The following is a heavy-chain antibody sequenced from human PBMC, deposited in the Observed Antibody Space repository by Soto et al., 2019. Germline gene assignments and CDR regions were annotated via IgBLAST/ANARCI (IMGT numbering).Heavy chain of an antibody. CDR2: ISYDGSNK. J-gene: IGHJ6*02. D-gene: IGHD1-1*01. Sequence: QVQLVESGGGVVQPGRSLRLSCAASGFTFSSYGMHWVRQAPGKGLEWVAVISYDGSNKYYADSVKGRFTISRDNSKNTLYLQMNSLRAEDTAVYYCAKDRRGVWNWNHRKQYYYYGTDVWGQGTTVTVSS. V-gene: IGHV3-30*18. CDR1: GFTFSSYG. CDR3: AKDRRGVWNWNHRKQYYYYGTDV.